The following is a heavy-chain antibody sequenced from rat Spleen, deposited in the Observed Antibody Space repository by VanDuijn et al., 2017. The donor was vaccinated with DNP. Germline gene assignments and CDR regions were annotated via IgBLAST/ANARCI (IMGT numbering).Heavy chain of an antibody. J-gene: IGHJ2*01. CDR3: TTGYGY. Sequence: EVQLVESGGGLVQPGRSIKLSCATSGFTFSNYYMAWVRQAPAKGLEWVASITYDGSKTYYRDSVRGRFTISRDNAKSTLFLQMNSLRSEDTATYYCTTGYGYWGQGVMVTVSS. CDR2: ITYDGSKT. D-gene: IGHD1-4*01. V-gene: IGHV5-25*01. CDR1: GFTFSNYY.